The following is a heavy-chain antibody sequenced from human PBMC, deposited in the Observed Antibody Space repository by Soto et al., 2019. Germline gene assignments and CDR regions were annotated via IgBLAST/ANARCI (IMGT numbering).Heavy chain of an antibody. CDR1: GFIFNSYD. D-gene: IGHD2-2*01. CDR3: AKDLIGYCGGSTCNIFQS. CDR2: LSHDGSKK. J-gene: IGHJ4*02. V-gene: IGHV3-30*18. Sequence: QVQLIESGGGVVQPGRTLRLSCAASGFIFNSYDMHWVRQAPGKGLEWVAFLSHDGSKKFYADSLKGRIIISRDNFNNTLYLQVHSLRPYDTAVYYCAKDLIGYCGGSTCNIFQSWGQGTLVTVSS.